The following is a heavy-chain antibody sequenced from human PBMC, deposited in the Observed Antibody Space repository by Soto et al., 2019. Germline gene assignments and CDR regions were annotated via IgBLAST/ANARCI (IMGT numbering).Heavy chain of an antibody. Sequence: HPGGSLRLSCEASGFTFSGFDMHWVRQVTGKGLEWVSTIGTAGDTYYAVSVKGRFTISRDNAKNSLSLQMNSLRAGDTAVYFCARGQEVGAHFFDSWGQGTQVTVSS. CDR1: GFTFSGFD. V-gene: IGHV3-13*01. J-gene: IGHJ4*02. CDR3: ARGQEVGAHFFDS. CDR2: IGTAGDT. D-gene: IGHD2-15*01.